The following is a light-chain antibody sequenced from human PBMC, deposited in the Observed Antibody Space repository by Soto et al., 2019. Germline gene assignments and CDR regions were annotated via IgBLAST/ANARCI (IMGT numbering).Light chain of an antibody. CDR1: SSNIGSNT. J-gene: IGLJ2*01. Sequence: QSVLTQPPSASGTPGQRVTISCSGSSSNIGSNTVNWYQQLPGTAPKLLIYSNNQRPSGVPDRFSGSKSGTSASLAISGLQSEDEADYYCAAWDDSLNGPHVVFGGGTKLPVL. CDR2: SNN. V-gene: IGLV1-44*01. CDR3: AAWDDSLNGPHVV.